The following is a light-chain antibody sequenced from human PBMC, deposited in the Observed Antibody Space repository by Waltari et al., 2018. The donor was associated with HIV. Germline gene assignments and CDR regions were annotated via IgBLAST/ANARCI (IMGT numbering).Light chain of an antibody. J-gene: IGLJ2*01. CDR3: QSYDSSLSGSDVV. V-gene: IGLV1-40*01. CDR2: GNS. Sequence: QSVVTQPPSVSGAPGQRVTISCTGSSSNIGAGYDVHWYQQLPGTAPNLLIYGNSHRPSGVPDRFSGSKSGTSASLAITGLQAEDEADYYCQSYDSSLSGSDVVFGGGTELTVL. CDR1: SSNIGAGYD.